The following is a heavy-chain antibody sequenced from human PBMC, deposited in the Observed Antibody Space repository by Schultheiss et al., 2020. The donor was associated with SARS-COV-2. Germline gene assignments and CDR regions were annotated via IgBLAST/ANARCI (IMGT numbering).Heavy chain of an antibody. V-gene: IGHV3-7*03. D-gene: IGHD3-16*01. CDR1: GFTFSSYE. J-gene: IGHJ6*02. CDR2: IKQDGSER. Sequence: GGSLRLSCAASGFTFSSYEMNWVRQAPGKGLEWVANIKQDGSERYYVDSVKGRFTISRDNAMNSLYLQMNSLRAEDTAVFYCARVGGNGGAGYGVDVWGQGTTVTVSS. CDR3: ARVGGNGGAGYGVDV.